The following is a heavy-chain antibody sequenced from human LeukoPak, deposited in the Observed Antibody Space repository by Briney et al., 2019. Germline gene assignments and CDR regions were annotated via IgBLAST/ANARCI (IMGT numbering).Heavy chain of an antibody. J-gene: IGHJ5*02. CDR1: GGSISSYY. Sequence: SETLSLTCTVSGGSISSYYWSWIRQPPGKGLEWIGYIYYSGSTNYNPSLKSRVTISVDTSKNQFSLKLSSVTAADTAVYYCARLSAGAQDIVVVVAAKRRNWFDPWGQGTLVTVSS. CDR3: ARLSAGAQDIVVVVAAKRRNWFDP. V-gene: IGHV4-59*12. D-gene: IGHD2-15*01. CDR2: IYYSGST.